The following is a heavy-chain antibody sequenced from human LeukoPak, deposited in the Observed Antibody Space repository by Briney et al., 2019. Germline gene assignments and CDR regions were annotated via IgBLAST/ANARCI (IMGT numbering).Heavy chain of an antibody. D-gene: IGHD6-19*01. CDR1: GFTFSSYS. CDR3: ARSIAVAGTLTGGY. CDR2: ISSSSSYI. J-gene: IGHJ4*02. Sequence: GGSLRLSCAASGFTFSSYSMNWVRQAPGKGLEWVSSISSSSSYIYYADSVEGRFTISRDNAKNSLYLQMNSLRAEDTTVYYCARSIAVAGTLTGGYWGQGTLVTVSS. V-gene: IGHV3-21*01.